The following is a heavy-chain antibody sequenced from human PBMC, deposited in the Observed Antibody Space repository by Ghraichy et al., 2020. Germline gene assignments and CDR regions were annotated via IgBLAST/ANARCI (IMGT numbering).Heavy chain of an antibody. Sequence: ASVKVSCKASGYTFTSYGISWVRQAPGQGLEWMGWISAYNGNTNYAQKLQGRVTMTTDTSTSTAYMELRSLRSDDTAVYYCARGGSYTGNYYYYGMDVWGQGTTVTVSS. V-gene: IGHV1-18*04. CDR3: ARGGSYTGNYYYYGMDV. CDR1: GYTFTSYG. CDR2: ISAYNGNT. D-gene: IGHD1-26*01. J-gene: IGHJ6*02.